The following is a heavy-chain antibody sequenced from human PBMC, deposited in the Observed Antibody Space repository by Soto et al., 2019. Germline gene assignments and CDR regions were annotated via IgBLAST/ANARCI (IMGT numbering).Heavy chain of an antibody. Sequence: EVQLLKSGGGLVQPGGSLRLSCAASGFTFSSYAMSWVRQAPGKGLEWVSGMSGSGGSTYYADSVKGRFTVSRDNSKNTLYLQMSSLRSEDTAIYYCAKDPKATAWGYFDYWGQGTLVTVSS. J-gene: IGHJ4*03. V-gene: IGHV3-23*01. D-gene: IGHD2-21*02. CDR1: GFTFSSYA. CDR3: AKDPKATAWGYFDY. CDR2: MSGSGGST.